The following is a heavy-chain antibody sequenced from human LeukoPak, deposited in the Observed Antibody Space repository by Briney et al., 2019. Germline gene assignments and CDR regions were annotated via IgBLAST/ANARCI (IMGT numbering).Heavy chain of an antibody. Sequence: PGGSLRLSCAASGFTFSSHSMNWARQAPGKGLEWVSYISRTTDLIYYADAVKGRFTISRDNANNSLYLQMNSLKDEDTAVYYCARGVGDFPYNWFDPWGQGTLVTVSS. J-gene: IGHJ5*02. V-gene: IGHV3-48*02. D-gene: IGHD2-21*02. CDR2: ISRTTDLI. CDR1: GFTFSSHS. CDR3: ARGVGDFPYNWFDP.